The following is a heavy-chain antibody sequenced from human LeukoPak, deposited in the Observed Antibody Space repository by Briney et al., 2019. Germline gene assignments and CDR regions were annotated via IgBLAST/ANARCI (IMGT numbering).Heavy chain of an antibody. CDR2: IYSGGST. D-gene: IGHD3-10*02. Sequence: GGSLRLSCAASGVTVSSNYMSCVRQAPGKGLEWVSVIYSGGSTYYADSVKGRFTISRDNSKNTLYLQMNSLRAEISAVDCLLRYNRFNVRGVRVYGMDVWGQGTTVTVSS. J-gene: IGHJ6*02. V-gene: IGHV3-66*01. CDR1: GVTVSSNY. CDR3: LRYNRFNVRGVRVYGMDV.